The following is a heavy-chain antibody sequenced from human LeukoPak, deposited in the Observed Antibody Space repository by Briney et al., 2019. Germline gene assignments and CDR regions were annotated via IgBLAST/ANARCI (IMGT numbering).Heavy chain of an antibody. CDR2: ISGGGDDT. D-gene: IGHD4-17*01. CDR3: AQDGYGVADY. J-gene: IGHJ4*02. Sequence: GGSLRLSCAASGFTFNNYAMTWVRQSPGKGLEWVSHISGGGDDTYYADSVKGRFTISRDNSKNTLYLQMNSLRAEDTAVYYCAQDGYGVADYWGQGTLVTVSS. CDR1: GFTFNNYA. V-gene: IGHV3-23*01.